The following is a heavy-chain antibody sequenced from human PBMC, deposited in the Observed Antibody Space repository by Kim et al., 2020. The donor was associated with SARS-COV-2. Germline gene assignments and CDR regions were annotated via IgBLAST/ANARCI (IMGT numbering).Heavy chain of an antibody. D-gene: IGHD4-17*01. CDR3: AKTTVTTGGAGGKFDY. J-gene: IGHJ4*02. Sequence: SGEGRFTNSRDNATNALYLQMNSLGAEDTALYYCAKTTVTTGGAGGKFDYWGQGTLVTVSS. V-gene: IGHV3-9*01.